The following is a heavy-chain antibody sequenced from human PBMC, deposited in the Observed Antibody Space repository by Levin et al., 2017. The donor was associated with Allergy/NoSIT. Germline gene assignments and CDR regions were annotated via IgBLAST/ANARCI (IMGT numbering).Heavy chain of an antibody. Sequence: SQTLSLTCTVSGGSISSSYWSWIRQPPGKGLEWIGYIYYSGSTNYNPSLKSRVTISVDTSKNQFSLKLSSVTAADTAVYYCARHGEGDGRFLEWLLVEGIHWYFDLWGRGTLVTVSS. CDR1: GGSISSSY. CDR2: IYYSGST. CDR3: ARHGEGDGRFLEWLLVEGIHWYFDL. J-gene: IGHJ2*01. V-gene: IGHV4-59*08. D-gene: IGHD3-3*01.